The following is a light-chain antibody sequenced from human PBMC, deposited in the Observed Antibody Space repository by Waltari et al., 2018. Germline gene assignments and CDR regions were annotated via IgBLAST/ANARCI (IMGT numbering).Light chain of an antibody. V-gene: IGKV1-39*01. CDR2: AAS. CDR3: QQSYSTPET. J-gene: IGKJ3*01. CDR1: QSISSY. Sequence: DIQMTQSPSSLSASVGDRVTIPCRASQSISSYLNWYQQKPGKAPKLLIYAASSLQSGVPSRFSGSGSGTDFTLTISSLQPEDFATYYCQQSYSTPETFGHGTKVDIK.